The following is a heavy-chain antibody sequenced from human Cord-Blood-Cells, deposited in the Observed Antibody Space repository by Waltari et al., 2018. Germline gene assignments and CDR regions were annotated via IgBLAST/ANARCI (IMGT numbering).Heavy chain of an antibody. Sequence: EVQLVESGGGLVQPGGSLRLSCAASGFTFSSYSMNWVRQAPGKGLKWVSYISSSSITIYYADSVKGRFTISRDNAKNSLYLQMNSLRDEDTAVYYCARGQVGSDNWFDPWGQGTLVTVSS. J-gene: IGHJ5*02. CDR3: ARGQVGSDNWFDP. V-gene: IGHV3-48*02. D-gene: IGHD3-10*01. CDR1: GFTFSSYS. CDR2: ISSSSITI.